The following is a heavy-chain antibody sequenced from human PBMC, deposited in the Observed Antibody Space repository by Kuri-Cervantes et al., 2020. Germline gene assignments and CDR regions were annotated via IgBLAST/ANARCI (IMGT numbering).Heavy chain of an antibody. V-gene: IGHV4-39*01. J-gene: IGHJ5*02. CDR3: ARHAGLEWLDKPAWWFDP. D-gene: IGHD6-19*01. CDR2: IYYSGST. Sequence: SETLSLTCTVSGGSISTSNYYWGWIRQPPGKGLEWIGSIYYSGSTYYNPSLKSRVTISVDTSKNQFSLKLSSVTAADTAVYYCARHAGLEWLDKPAWWFDPWGQGTLVTVSS. CDR1: GGSISTSNYY.